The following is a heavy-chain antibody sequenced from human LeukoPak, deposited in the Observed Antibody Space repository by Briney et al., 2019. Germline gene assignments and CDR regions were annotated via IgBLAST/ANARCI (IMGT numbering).Heavy chain of an antibody. CDR3: ARMPGPSTYYYDSSGRERYFDY. CDR2: IYYSGST. CDR1: GCSISSSSYY. V-gene: IGHV4-39*07. Sequence: SETLSLTCTVSGCSISSSSYYWGWIRQPPGKGLEWIGNIYYSGSTYYNPSLKSRVNILVDTSRIQFSLKLSSVTAADTAVYYCARMPGPSTYYYDSSGRERYFDYWGQGTLVTVSS. J-gene: IGHJ4*02. D-gene: IGHD3-22*01.